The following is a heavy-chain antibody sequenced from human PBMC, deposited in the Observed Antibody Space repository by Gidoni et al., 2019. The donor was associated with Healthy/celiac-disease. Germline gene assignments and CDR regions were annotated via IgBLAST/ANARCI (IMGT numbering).Heavy chain of an antibody. CDR1: GFPFSPYS. Sequence: EVQLVESGGGMVTPGGSLSLSCAASGFPFSPYSMNWLRQAPGKGLAWVSSISSISSYIYDADSVKGRFTISRDNAKNSLYLQMNSLRAEDTAVYYCARDNRMYYDILTGLAYYFDYWGQGTLVTVSS. J-gene: IGHJ4*02. D-gene: IGHD3-9*01. V-gene: IGHV3-21*01. CDR3: ARDNRMYYDILTGLAYYFDY. CDR2: ISSISSYI.